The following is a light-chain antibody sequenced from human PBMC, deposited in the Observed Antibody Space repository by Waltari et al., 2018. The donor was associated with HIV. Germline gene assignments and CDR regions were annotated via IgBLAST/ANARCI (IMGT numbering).Light chain of an antibody. CDR1: QSRLHSAGKTY. Sequence: DIVMTQPPLSLSVTHGQPASISCKSSQSRLHSAGKTYLYWYLQKPGQSPQLLIYEVFNRFSGVPDRFSGSGSGTDFTLKISRVEAQYVGVYYCIQSIQLPVTFGQGTKLEIK. CDR2: EVF. V-gene: IGKV2D-29*02. J-gene: IGKJ2*01. CDR3: IQSIQLPVT.